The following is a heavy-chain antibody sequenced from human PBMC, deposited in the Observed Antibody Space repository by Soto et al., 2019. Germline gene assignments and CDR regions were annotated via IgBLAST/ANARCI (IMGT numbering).Heavy chain of an antibody. V-gene: IGHV4-61*01. Sequence: SETLSLTCTVSGGSVNSGSYYWSWIRQPPGKGLEWIGYIYYSGSTNYNPSLKSRVTISVDTSKNQFSLKLTSVTAADTAVYYCARTYCGGDCPFDYRGQGTLVTVSS. D-gene: IGHD2-21*02. CDR3: ARTYCGGDCPFDY. CDR2: IYYSGST. J-gene: IGHJ4*02. CDR1: GGSVNSGSYY.